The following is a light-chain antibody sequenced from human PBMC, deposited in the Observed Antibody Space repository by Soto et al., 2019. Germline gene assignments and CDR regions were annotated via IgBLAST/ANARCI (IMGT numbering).Light chain of an antibody. CDR1: SSDVGGYNL. CDR3: SSYTNTGTLYV. V-gene: IGLV2-14*01. J-gene: IGLJ1*01. Sequence: QSVLTQPASVSGSPGQSITISCTGTSSDVGGYNLVSWYQQHPGKAPKLMISEVSGRPSGVSHRFSGSKSGNTASLTVSGLQAEDEADYYCSSYTNTGTLYVFGSGTKVTVL. CDR2: EVS.